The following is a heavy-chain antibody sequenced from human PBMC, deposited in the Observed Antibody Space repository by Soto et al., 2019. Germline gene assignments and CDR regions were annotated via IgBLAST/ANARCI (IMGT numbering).Heavy chain of an antibody. CDR2: IHAGNGNT. CDR3: ARAACSSTICYNYYAYGMDV. V-gene: IGHV1-3*01. Sequence: QVQLVQSGPEMKKPGASVKLSCKASGYTFTTYSMHWVRQAPGQRLEWMGWIHAGNGNTEHSQKFQGRVTITRDTSASTAYLELGSLRSEDTAVYYCARAACSSTICYNYYAYGMDVWGQGTAVTVS. CDR1: GYTFTTYS. J-gene: IGHJ6*02. D-gene: IGHD2-2*01.